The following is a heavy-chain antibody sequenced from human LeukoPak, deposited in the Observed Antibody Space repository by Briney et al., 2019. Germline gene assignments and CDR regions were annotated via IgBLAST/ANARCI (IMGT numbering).Heavy chain of an antibody. D-gene: IGHD2-21*02. J-gene: IGHJ4*02. Sequence: GGSLRLSCAASGFTFSSYGMHWVRQAPGKGLEWVAVISYDGSNKYYADSVKGRFTISTDNANSSLYLQMNSLRVEDTAVYFCVRARLIRLENFFDYWGQGTLVTVSS. CDR2: ISYDGSNK. CDR1: GFTFSSYG. CDR3: VRARLIRLENFFDY. V-gene: IGHV3-30*03.